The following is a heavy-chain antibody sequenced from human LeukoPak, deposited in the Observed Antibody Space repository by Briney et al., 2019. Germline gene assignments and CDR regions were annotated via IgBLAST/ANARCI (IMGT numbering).Heavy chain of an antibody. V-gene: IGHV3-23*01. D-gene: IGHD3-10*01. CDR3: AKPRDYYGPFAY. CDR2: ISGNGGTT. CDR1: GFTFSSYA. Sequence: PGGSLRLSCAASGFTFSSYAMSWVRQAPGKGLEWVSAISGNGGTTYYADSVEGRFTISRDNSKNTLYLQMNSLRAEDTAVYYCAKPRDYYGPFAYWGQGTLVTVSS. J-gene: IGHJ4*02.